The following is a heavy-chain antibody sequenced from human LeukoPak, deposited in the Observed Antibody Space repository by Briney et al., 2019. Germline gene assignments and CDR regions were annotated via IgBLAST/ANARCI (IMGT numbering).Heavy chain of an antibody. CDR2: IYTSGST. J-gene: IGHJ3*02. D-gene: IGHD2-15*01. CDR3: ARHLTVVVVGGNQAFDI. V-gene: IGHV4-4*07. CDR1: GGSISSYY. Sequence: SETLSLTCTVSGGSISSYYWSWIRQPAGKGLEWIGRIYTSGSTNYNPSLKSRVTMSVDTSKNQFSLKLSSVTAADTAVYYCARHLTVVVVGGNQAFDIWGQGTMVTVSS.